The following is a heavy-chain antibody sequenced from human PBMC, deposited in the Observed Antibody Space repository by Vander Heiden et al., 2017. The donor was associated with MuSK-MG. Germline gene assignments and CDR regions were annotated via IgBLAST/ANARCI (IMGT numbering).Heavy chain of an antibody. J-gene: IGHJ6*03. Sequence: EVQLVEPGGGLVQPGKSLGLSFTASGFTFEHYAMRWGRQAPGKGLELVSCISWNSGSIGYANSVKGRFTISRDNSKNSLYLQMNSLSAADPALYYCAKGCLQYYYYYMDVWGKGTTVTVSS. CDR1: GFTFEHYA. V-gene: IGHV3-9*01. CDR2: ISWNSGSI. CDR3: AKGCLQYYYYYMDV. D-gene: IGHD1-1*01.